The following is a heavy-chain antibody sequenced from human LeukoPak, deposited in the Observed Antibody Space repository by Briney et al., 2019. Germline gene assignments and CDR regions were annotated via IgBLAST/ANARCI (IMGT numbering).Heavy chain of an antibody. D-gene: IGHD3/OR15-3a*01. CDR3: ARAGTGYHSSSDY. CDR2: ISWDGGST. V-gene: IGHV3-43*01. J-gene: IGHJ4*02. CDR1: GFTFDDYP. Sequence: GGSLRLSCAASGFTFDDYPMHWVRQAPGKGLEWVSLISWDGGSTPYADSVKGRFTISRDNSKNSLYLQMNSLRVEDTAVYYCARAGTGYHSSSDYWGQGTLVTVSS.